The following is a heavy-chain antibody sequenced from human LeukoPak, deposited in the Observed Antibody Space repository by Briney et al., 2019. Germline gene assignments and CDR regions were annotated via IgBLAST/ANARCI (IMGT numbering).Heavy chain of an antibody. Sequence: ASVKVSCKASGYTFTGYYIHWVRQAPGQGREWMGRINPNRGGTNYAQKFQGRATMTRDTSISTAYMEVSRLRSDDTAVYYCARERSIYVWGSYHRYYFDYWGQGTLVTVSS. CDR3: ARERSIYVWGSYHRYYFDY. CDR2: INPNRGGT. J-gene: IGHJ4*02. CDR1: GYTFTGYY. V-gene: IGHV1-2*06. D-gene: IGHD3-16*02.